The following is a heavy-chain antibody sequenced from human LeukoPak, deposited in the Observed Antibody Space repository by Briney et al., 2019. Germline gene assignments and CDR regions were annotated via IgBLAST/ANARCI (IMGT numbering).Heavy chain of an antibody. V-gene: IGHV3-23*01. J-gene: IGHJ5*02. CDR3: AKGKYSSGWYYTA. CDR1: GFTFSGYP. Sequence: GGSLTLSCTASGFTFSGYPVRWLREATGKGLEGLSTMRGSGCSTYYGDCVKGRFTISRDNFKNTLYLQMNSLRAADTAVYYCAKGKYSSGWYYTAWGQGTLVTVSP. D-gene: IGHD6-19*01. CDR2: MRGSGCST.